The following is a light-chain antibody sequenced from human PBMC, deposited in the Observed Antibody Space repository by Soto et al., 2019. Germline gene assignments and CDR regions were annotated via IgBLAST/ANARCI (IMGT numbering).Light chain of an antibody. CDR1: SSDVGGYNY. Sequence: QAVVTQPASVSGSPGQSITISCTGTSSDVGGYNYVSWYQQHPGKAPKLMIYEVSNRPSGVSNRFSGSKSGNTASLTISGLQAEVEADYYCSSYTSSSTLGVFGGGTKLTVL. CDR3: SSYTSSSTLGV. J-gene: IGLJ2*01. V-gene: IGLV2-14*01. CDR2: EVS.